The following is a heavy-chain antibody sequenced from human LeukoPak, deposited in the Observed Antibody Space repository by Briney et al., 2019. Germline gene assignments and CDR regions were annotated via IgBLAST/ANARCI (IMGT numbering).Heavy chain of an antibody. CDR1: GFTFSNAW. CDR3: TTAYDYYYYYYMDV. J-gene: IGHJ6*03. CDR2: IKSKTDGGTT. Sequence: PGGSLRLSCAASGFTFSNAWMSWVRQAPGKGLEWVGRIKSKTDGGTTDYAAPVKGRLTISRDDSKNTLYLQMNSLKTEDTAVYYCTTAYDYYYYYYMDVWGKGTTVTISS. V-gene: IGHV3-15*01. D-gene: IGHD4-17*01.